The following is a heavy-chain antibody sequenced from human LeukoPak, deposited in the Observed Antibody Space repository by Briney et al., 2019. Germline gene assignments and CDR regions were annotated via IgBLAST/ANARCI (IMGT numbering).Heavy chain of an antibody. J-gene: IGHJ4*02. CDR3: AKDRLGGPYFFHY. CDR1: GFTFSSYA. Sequence: GGSLRLSCASSGFTFSSYAMSWVRQAPGKGLEGVSTIGGTGVRTYYADSVKARFTISRDNSKNTLYLQINSLRAEDTAVYFCAKDRLGGPYFFHYWGQGTLVTVSS. CDR2: IGGTGVRT. D-gene: IGHD3-16*01. V-gene: IGHV3-23*01.